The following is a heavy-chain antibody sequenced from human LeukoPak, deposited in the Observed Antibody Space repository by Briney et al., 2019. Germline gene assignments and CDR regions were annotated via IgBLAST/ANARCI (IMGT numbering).Heavy chain of an antibody. V-gene: IGHV3-7*01. Sequence: GGSLRLSCAASGFTFSTYWMSWYRQAPGKGLEWVANIKKDGSTKYYVDSVKGRFTISRDNAENSLYLQMNSLRAEDTAVYYCAREGGGSYLGGFDIWGQGTMVTVSS. CDR2: IKKDGSTK. D-gene: IGHD1-26*01. J-gene: IGHJ3*02. CDR1: GFTFSTYW. CDR3: AREGGGSYLGGFDI.